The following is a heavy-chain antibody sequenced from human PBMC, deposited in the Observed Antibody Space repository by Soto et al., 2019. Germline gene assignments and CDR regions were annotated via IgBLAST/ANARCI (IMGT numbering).Heavy chain of an antibody. Sequence: ASVKVSCKASGYNFFSYGIGWVRQAPGQGLEWMGWISDYKGKTYYAQKFQGRVTMTTDRSASTAYMDLRSLRSDDTAVYYCARVPSSGDYDILTGEIDVWGQGTRVTVS. CDR1: GYNFFSYG. D-gene: IGHD3-9*01. V-gene: IGHV1-18*01. CDR3: ARVPSSGDYDILTGEIDV. CDR2: ISDYKGKT. J-gene: IGHJ4*02.